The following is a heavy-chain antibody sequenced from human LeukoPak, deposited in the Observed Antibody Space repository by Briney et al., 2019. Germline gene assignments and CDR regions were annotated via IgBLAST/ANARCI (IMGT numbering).Heavy chain of an antibody. J-gene: IGHJ3*02. CDR2: IYSGGST. D-gene: IGHD2-15*01. V-gene: IGHV3-53*05. CDR1: GFTVSSNY. Sequence: PGGSLRLSCAASGFTVSSNYMSWVRQAPGKGLEWVSVIYSGGSTYADSVKGRFTISRDNSKNTLYLQMNSLRAEDTAVYYCANLVYCSGGSCYPTFDAFDIWGQGTMVTVSS. CDR3: ANLVYCSGGSCYPTFDAFDI.